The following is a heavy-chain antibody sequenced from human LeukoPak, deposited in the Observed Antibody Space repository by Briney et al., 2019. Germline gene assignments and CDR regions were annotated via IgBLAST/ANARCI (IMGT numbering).Heavy chain of an antibody. D-gene: IGHD1-14*01. V-gene: IGHV3-7*01. CDR3: ARGGNLEN. Sequence: GGSLRLSCAGCGFTLNREWMRGVREAPGKGMEWVANINEDGGERHYVDFVKGRFTISRDNAKNSLYLQMNSLRAEDTAVYYCARGGNLENWGGGTLVTVSS. CDR2: INEDGGER. CDR1: GFTLNREW. J-gene: IGHJ4*02.